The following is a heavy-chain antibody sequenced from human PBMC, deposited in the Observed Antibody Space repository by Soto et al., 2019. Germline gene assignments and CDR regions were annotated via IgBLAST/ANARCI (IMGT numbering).Heavy chain of an antibody. D-gene: IGHD6-19*01. CDR2: ISYDGTNK. CDR3: ARDPSPYTSGWYGIAF. V-gene: IGHV3-30*04. J-gene: IGHJ4*01. CDR1: GFMFSAYA. Sequence: PGGSLRLSCAASGFMFSAYAMLWVRQAPGKGLEWVAAISYDGTNKYYADSIKGRFTISRDNSANTLFLQVNSLRREDTAMYYCARDPSPYTSGWYGIAFSGHGTLVTVSS.